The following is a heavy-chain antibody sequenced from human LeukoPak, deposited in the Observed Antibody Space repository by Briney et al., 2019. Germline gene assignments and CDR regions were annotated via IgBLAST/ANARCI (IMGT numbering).Heavy chain of an antibody. CDR3: ERGGTYYYGSGALERWWFDY. CDR2: IYYSGST. V-gene: IGHV4-59*01. Sequence: SETLSLTCTVSGGSISSYYWSWIRQPPVKGLEWIGYIYYSGSTNYNPSLKSRVTISVDTSKNQFSLKLSSVTAADTAVYYCERGGTYYYGSGALERWWFDYWGQGTLVTVSS. CDR1: GGSISSYY. D-gene: IGHD3-10*01. J-gene: IGHJ4*02.